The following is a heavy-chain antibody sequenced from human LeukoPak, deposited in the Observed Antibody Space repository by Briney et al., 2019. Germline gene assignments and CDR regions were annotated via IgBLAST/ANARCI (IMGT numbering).Heavy chain of an antibody. CDR2: MYYSGSS. CDR3: ARQFCSGGSCYSGLFDP. Sequence: PSQTLSLTCTVSGDSVSTGDYYWSWIRQPPGKGLECIGYMYYSGSSYYNPSFKSRVTISVDRSKNQFPLILNSMTAADTAVYYCARQFCSGGSCYSGLFDPWGQGTLVTVSS. CDR1: GDSVSTGDYY. J-gene: IGHJ5*02. D-gene: IGHD2-15*01. V-gene: IGHV4-30-4*08.